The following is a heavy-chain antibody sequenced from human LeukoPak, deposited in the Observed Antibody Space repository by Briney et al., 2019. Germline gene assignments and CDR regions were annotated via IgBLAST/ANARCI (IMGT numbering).Heavy chain of an antibody. CDR3: ARGSKVLGYNWFDP. V-gene: IGHV4-34*01. J-gene: IGHJ5*02. CDR1: GGSFSGYY. D-gene: IGHD1-26*01. CDR2: INHSGST. Sequence: KPSETLSLTCAVYGGSFSGYYWNWIRQPPGKGLEWIGEINHSGSTNYIPSLKSRVTISVDTSKNQFSLKLSSVTAADTAVYYCARGSKVLGYNWFDPWGQGTLVTVSS.